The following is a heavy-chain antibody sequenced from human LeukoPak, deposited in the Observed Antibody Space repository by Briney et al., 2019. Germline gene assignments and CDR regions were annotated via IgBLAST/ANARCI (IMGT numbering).Heavy chain of an antibody. Sequence: GESLKISCQGSGYIFTSYWISWVRQMPGKGLEWMGRIDPSDSYTNYSPSFQGHVTISADKSISTAYLQWSSLKASDTAMYYCASGLAAAGPFDYWGQGTLVTVSS. CDR1: GYIFTSYW. J-gene: IGHJ4*02. D-gene: IGHD6-13*01. V-gene: IGHV5-10-1*01. CDR2: IDPSDSYT. CDR3: ASGLAAAGPFDY.